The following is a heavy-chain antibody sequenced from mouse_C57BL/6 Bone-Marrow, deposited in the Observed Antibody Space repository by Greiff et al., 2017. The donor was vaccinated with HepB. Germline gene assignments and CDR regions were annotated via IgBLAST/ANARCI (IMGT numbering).Heavy chain of an antibody. D-gene: IGHD2-4*01. Sequence: QVQLQQPGAELVRPGSSVKLSCKASGYTFTSYWMDWVKQRPGQGLEWIGNIYPSDSETHYNQKFKDKATLTVDKSSSTAYMQLSSLTSEDSAVYYCERGYYDYWAWFAYWGQGTLVTVSA. J-gene: IGHJ3*01. CDR3: ERGYYDYWAWFAY. CDR2: IYPSDSET. V-gene: IGHV1-61*01. CDR1: GYTFTSYW.